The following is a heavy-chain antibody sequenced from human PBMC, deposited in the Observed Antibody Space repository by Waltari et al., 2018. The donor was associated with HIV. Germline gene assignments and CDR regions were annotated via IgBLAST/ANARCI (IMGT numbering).Heavy chain of an antibody. Sequence: QVQLVQSGAEVKKPGTSVKVSCKASRYTFTGYYMHWVRQAPGQGLEWMGWINPNSGGTKKSQKFQDRVTMTRDTSISTAYMELSRLRSDDTSVYYCARSITMIVVLIAWGYGMDVWGQGTTVTVSS. CDR1: RYTFTGYY. J-gene: IGHJ6*02. V-gene: IGHV1-2*02. CDR3: ARSITMIVVLIAWGYGMDV. CDR2: INPNSGGT. D-gene: IGHD3-22*01.